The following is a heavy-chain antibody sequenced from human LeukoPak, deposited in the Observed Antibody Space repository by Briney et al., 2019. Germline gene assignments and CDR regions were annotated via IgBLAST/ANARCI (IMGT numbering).Heavy chain of an antibody. V-gene: IGHV3-30-3*01. Sequence: PGGSLRLSCAASGFTFSSYAMHWVRQAPGKGLEWVAVISYDGSNKYYADSVKGRFTISRDNSKNTLYLQMNSLRAEDTAVYYCASAGSGLYWGQGTLVTVSS. CDR3: ASAGSGLY. CDR1: GFTFSSYA. D-gene: IGHD6-19*01. CDR2: ISYDGSNK. J-gene: IGHJ4*02.